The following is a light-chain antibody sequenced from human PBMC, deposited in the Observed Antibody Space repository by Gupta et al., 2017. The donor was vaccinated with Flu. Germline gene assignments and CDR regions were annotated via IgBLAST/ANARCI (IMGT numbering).Light chain of an antibody. CDR3: HGESASGIT. V-gene: IGKV1-5*03. CDR2: KVS. J-gene: IGKJ4*01. Sequence: DIQMTQSPSTLSASVGDRVTITCRASQSISSWLAWYQQKPWKAPKILIQKVSNLESGVPSTFHDSGSVTEFTLSIRSLLPDDFAAYYCHGESASGITFGGGTKVEIE. CDR1: QSISSW.